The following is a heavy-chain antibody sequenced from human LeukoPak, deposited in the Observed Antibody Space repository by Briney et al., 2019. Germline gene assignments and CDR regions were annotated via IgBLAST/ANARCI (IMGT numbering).Heavy chain of an antibody. J-gene: IGHJ4*02. CDR2: VTGGGFTT. CDR3: PKNSPHVGYTRDWSSNSFDH. D-gene: IGHD2-2*02. CDR1: GFTFIYSP. V-gene: IGHV3-23*01. Sequence: PGGALRHSCAGSGFTFIYSPMSGVRQARGRGLAGVATVTGGGFTTYYGRSLKGRFTISSDNSKKPVYLHPNDQRDDQTAGCSCPKNSPHVGYTRDWSSNSFDHWGQGNLVTVSS.